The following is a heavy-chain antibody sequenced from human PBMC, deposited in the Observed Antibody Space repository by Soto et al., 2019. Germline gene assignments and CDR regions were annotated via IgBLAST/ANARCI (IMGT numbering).Heavy chain of an antibody. D-gene: IGHD6-13*01. CDR3: ARPGRQHLILDGFDI. J-gene: IGHJ3*02. Sequence: PGESLRISCKGSGYSFTSYWIGWVRQMPGKGLEWMGIIYPGDSDTRYSPSFQGQVTISADKSINTAYLQWNSLKASDTAMYYCARPGRQHLILDGFDIWGQGTMVTVSS. V-gene: IGHV5-51*01. CDR1: GYSFTSYW. CDR2: IYPGDSDT.